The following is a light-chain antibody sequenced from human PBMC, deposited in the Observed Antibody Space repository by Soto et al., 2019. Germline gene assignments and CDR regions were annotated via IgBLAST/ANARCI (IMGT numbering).Light chain of an antibody. CDR3: EQYYSFQST. J-gene: IGKJ3*01. CDR1: QSVFYSSYNNNY. Sequence: DIVMTQSPDSLAVSLGERATINCKSSQSVFYSSYNNNYLAWYQQKSGQPPKPLFFWASTRESGVPDRFSASWSGTNFTLTISCLQADDVAVYYCEQYYSFQSTCCPGTKVDI. CDR2: WAS. V-gene: IGKV4-1*01.